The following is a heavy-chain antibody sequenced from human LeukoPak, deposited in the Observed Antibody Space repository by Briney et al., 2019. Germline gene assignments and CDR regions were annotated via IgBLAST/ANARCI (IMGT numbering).Heavy chain of an antibody. J-gene: IGHJ6*02. Sequence: SETLSLTCAVYGVSFSGYYWSWIRQPPGKGLEWIGEINHSGSTNYNPSLKSRVTISVDTSKNQFSLKLSSVTAADTAVYYCARNLLTIFGVVPYYYYGMDVWGQGTTVTVSS. D-gene: IGHD3-3*01. CDR2: INHSGST. V-gene: IGHV4-34*01. CDR1: GVSFSGYY. CDR3: ARNLLTIFGVVPYYYYGMDV.